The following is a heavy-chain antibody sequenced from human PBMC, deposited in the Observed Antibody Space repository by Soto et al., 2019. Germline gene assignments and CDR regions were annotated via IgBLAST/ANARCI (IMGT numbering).Heavy chain of an antibody. V-gene: IGHV3-9*01. Sequence: EVQLLESGGGLVQPGGSLRLSCAASGFTFSSYAMSWVRQAPGKGLEWVSAISWNSGSIGYADSVKGRFTISRDNAKNSLYLQMNSLRAEDTALYYCAKSGWYSSGWTVMGGWYFDLWGRGTLVTVSS. J-gene: IGHJ2*01. CDR2: ISWNSGSI. D-gene: IGHD6-19*01. CDR3: AKSGWYSSGWTVMGGWYFDL. CDR1: GFTFSSYA.